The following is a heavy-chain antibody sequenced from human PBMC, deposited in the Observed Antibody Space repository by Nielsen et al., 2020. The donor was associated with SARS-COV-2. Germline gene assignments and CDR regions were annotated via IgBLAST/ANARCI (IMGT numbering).Heavy chain of an antibody. CDR1: GYSLTEIS. CDR2: FDPEDGEI. D-gene: IGHD3-3*01. J-gene: IGHJ6*02. V-gene: IGHV1-24*01. CDR3: ATSDFTIIPLF. Sequence: ASVKVSCKVSGYSLTEISMHWVRQAPGKGLEWMGSFDPEDGEIIYAQKFEGRVTMIEDTSTDTAYMELRSLRSEDTAVYYCATSDFTIIPLFWGQGTAVTVSS.